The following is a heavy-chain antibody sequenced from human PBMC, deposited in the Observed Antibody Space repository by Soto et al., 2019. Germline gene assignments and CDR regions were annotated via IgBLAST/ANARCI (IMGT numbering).Heavy chain of an antibody. J-gene: IGHJ6*03. Sequence: QSQTLSLTCAISGDSVSSNSAAWNWIRQSPSRGLEWLGRTYYRSKWYNDYAVSVKSRITINPDTSKNQFSLQLNSVTPEDTAVYYCARDTIRYSGYDSPGYYYMDVWGKGTTVTVSS. CDR2: TYYRSKWYN. V-gene: IGHV6-1*01. CDR1: GDSVSSNSAA. CDR3: ARDTIRYSGYDSPGYYYMDV. D-gene: IGHD5-12*01.